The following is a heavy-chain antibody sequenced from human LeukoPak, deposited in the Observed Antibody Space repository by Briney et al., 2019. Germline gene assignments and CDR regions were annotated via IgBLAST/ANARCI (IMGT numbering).Heavy chain of an antibody. V-gene: IGHV4-31*03. CDR1: GGSISSGGYY. Sequence: SETLSLTCTVPGGSISSGGYYWSWIRQHPGKGLEWIGYIYYSGSTYYNPSLKSRVTISVDTSKNQFSLKLSSVTAADTAVYYCARGSNYLPFDYWGQGTLVTVSS. CDR3: ARGSNYLPFDY. CDR2: IYYSGST. J-gene: IGHJ4*02. D-gene: IGHD4-11*01.